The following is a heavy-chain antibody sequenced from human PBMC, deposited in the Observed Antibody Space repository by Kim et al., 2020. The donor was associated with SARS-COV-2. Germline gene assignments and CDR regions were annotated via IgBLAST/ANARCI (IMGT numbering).Heavy chain of an antibody. CDR2: IYPGDSDT. D-gene: IGHD3-3*01. CDR1: GYSFTSYW. Sequence: GESLKISCKGSGYSFTSYWIGWVRQMPGKGLEWMGIIYPGDSDTRYSPSFQGQVTISADKSISTAYLQWSSLKASDTAMYYCARALDPAFWSGYLPGYYMDVWGKGTTVTVSS. J-gene: IGHJ6*03. CDR3: ARALDPAFWSGYLPGYYMDV. V-gene: IGHV5-51*01.